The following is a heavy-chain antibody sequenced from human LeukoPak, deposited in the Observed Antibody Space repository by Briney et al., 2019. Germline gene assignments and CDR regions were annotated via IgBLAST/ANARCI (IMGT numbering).Heavy chain of an antibody. CDR2: ISGSGSTI. Sequence: GGSLRLSCAASGFTFSDYYMSWIRQAPGKGLEWVSYISGSGSTIYYADSVKGRYTISRDNAKNSLYLQMNSLRAEDTAVFYCARVSHPPGGCYVRSRYLDIWRQGTMVSVPS. CDR3: ARVSHPPGGCYVRSRYLDI. V-gene: IGHV3-11*01. J-gene: IGHJ3*02. CDR1: GFTFSDYY. D-gene: IGHD3-22*01.